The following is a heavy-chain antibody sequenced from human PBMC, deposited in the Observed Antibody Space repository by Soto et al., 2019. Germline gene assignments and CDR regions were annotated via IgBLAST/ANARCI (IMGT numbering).Heavy chain of an antibody. Sequence: ASVKVSCKASGYTFTGYYMHWVRQAPGQGLEWMGWINPNSGGTNYAQKFQGRVTMPRDTSISTAYMELSRLRSDDTAVYYRAKEGNPASITMIVVVAFYFDYCGQGTLVTVAS. CDR2: INPNSGGT. V-gene: IGHV1-2*02. J-gene: IGHJ4*02. CDR1: GYTFTGYY. CDR3: AKEGNPASITMIVVVAFYFDY. D-gene: IGHD3-22*01.